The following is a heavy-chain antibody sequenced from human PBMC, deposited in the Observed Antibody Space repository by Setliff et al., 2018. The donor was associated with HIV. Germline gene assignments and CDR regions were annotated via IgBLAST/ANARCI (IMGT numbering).Heavy chain of an antibody. CDR2: ISPNSGDT. CDR1: GYTFSSYG. Sequence: GASVKVSCKASGYTFSSYGISWVRQAPGQGPEWMGRISPNSGDTTYAHKFQGRVTLTRDTSISTAYMELSSLTSDDTAVYFCARGREDYFVYWGQGTLVTVSS. CDR3: ARGREDYFVY. V-gene: IGHV1-2*06. J-gene: IGHJ4*02.